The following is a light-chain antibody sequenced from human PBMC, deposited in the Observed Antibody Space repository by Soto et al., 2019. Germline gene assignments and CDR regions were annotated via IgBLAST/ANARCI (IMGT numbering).Light chain of an antibody. CDR3: MQGRHWPYT. V-gene: IGKV2-30*02. J-gene: IGKJ3*01. CDR2: HVS. CDR1: QSLIHSDGNTY. Sequence: DVVVTQSPLSLPVTLGQPASISCRSSQSLIHSDGNTYLHWFQQRPGQSPRRLIYHVSIRDSGVPDRFSGSGSGTDFTLEISRVEAVDVGVYYCMQGRHWPYTFGPGTTVDIK.